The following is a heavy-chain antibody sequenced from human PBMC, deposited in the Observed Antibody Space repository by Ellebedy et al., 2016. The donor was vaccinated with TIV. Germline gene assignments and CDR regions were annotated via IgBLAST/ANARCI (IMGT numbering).Heavy chain of an antibody. V-gene: IGHV3-7*03. J-gene: IGHJ3*02. D-gene: IGHD4-17*01. CDR2: INQDGSDK. CDR3: ATDGSYGDYLSPAHAFEM. Sequence: GESLKISCGASGFSFRSYWMTWVRQAPGKGLEWVANINQDGSDKYYVDSVKGRFTISRDNAKTLLYLQINSLRAEDTAVYYCATDGSYGDYLSPAHAFEMWGQGTMVIVSS. CDR1: GFSFRSYW.